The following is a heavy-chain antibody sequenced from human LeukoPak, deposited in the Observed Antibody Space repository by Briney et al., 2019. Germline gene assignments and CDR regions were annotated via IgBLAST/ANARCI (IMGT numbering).Heavy chain of an antibody. D-gene: IGHD3-10*01. Sequence: PSETLSLTCAAYGGSFSGYYWSWIRQPPGKGLERIGEINHSGSTNYNPSLKSRVTISVDTSKNQFSLKLSSVTAADTAVYYCARGRTSRPLYGSGRFNFDYWGQGTLVTVSS. CDR1: GGSFSGYY. V-gene: IGHV4-34*01. J-gene: IGHJ4*02. CDR2: INHSGST. CDR3: ARGRTSRPLYGSGRFNFDY.